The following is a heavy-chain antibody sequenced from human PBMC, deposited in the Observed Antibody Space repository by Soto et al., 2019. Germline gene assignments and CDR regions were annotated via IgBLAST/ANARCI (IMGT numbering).Heavy chain of an antibody. D-gene: IGHD5-12*01. CDR2: ISYDGSNK. CDR1: GFTFSNAW. V-gene: IGHV3-30*18. Sequence: EQLVESGGGLVKPGGSLRLSCAASGFTFSNAWMSWVRQAPGKGLEWVAVISYDGSNKYYADSVKGRFTISRDNSKNTLYLQMNSLRAEDTAVYYCAKDGRWLQSSYYYYGMDVWGQGTTVTVSS. J-gene: IGHJ6*02. CDR3: AKDGRWLQSSYYYYGMDV.